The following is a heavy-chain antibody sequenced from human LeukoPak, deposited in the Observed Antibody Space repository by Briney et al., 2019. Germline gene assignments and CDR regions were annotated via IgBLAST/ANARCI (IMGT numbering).Heavy chain of an antibody. CDR2: INHSGST. D-gene: IGHD6-6*01. CDR1: GGSFSGYY. J-gene: IGHJ6*03. CDR3: ARGAYSSSSAFYYYYYMDV. Sequence: PSETLSLTCAVYGGSFSGYYWSWIRQPPGKGLEWIGEINHSGSTNYNPSLKSRVTISVDTSKNQFSLKLSSVTAADTAVYYCARGAYSSSSAFYYYYYMDVWGKGTTVTVSS. V-gene: IGHV4-34*01.